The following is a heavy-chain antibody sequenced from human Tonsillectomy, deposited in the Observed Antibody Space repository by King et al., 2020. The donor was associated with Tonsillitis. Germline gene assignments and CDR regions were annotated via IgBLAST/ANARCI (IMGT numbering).Heavy chain of an antibody. CDR2: IYTGENDT. Sequence: VQLVESGGGLVQPGGSLRLSCAASGFTFSSYAMSWVRQAPGKGLEWVSVIYTGENDTYYADSVKGRFTISRDNSKNTVYLQMSSLRAEDTAVYYCAKEDFNVLSSYYPEHWGQGTLVTVSS. J-gene: IGHJ4*02. CDR3: AKEDFNVLSSYYPEH. D-gene: IGHD3-3*01. CDR1: GFTFSSYA. V-gene: IGHV3-23*03.